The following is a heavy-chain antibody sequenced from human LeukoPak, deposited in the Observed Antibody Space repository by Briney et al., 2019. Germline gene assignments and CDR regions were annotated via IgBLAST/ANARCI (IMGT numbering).Heavy chain of an antibody. D-gene: IGHD3-16*02. CDR3: ARGRTYDYVWGSYRYEYFDY. CDR1: GGSFSGYY. Sequence: SVTLSLTCAVYGGSFSGYYWSWIRQPPGKGLEWIGEINHSGSTNYNPSLKSRVTISVDTSKNQFSLKLSSVTAADTAVYYCARGRTYDYVWGSYRYEYFDYWGQGTLVTVSS. V-gene: IGHV4-34*01. CDR2: INHSGST. J-gene: IGHJ4*02.